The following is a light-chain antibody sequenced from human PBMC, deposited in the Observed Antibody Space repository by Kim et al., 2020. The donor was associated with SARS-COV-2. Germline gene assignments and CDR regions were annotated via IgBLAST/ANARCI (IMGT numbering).Light chain of an antibody. Sequence: VYPGDRATLSCRASQSVSSNLAWYQQKPGQAPRLLIYGASTRATGIPARFSGSGSVTEFTLTISSLQSEDFAVYYCQQYNNWPPLTFGGGTKVEI. CDR3: QQYNNWPPLT. V-gene: IGKV3-15*01. J-gene: IGKJ4*01. CDR1: QSVSSN. CDR2: GAS.